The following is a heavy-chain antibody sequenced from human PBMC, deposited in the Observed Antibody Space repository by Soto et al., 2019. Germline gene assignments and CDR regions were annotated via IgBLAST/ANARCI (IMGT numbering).Heavy chain of an antibody. Sequence: GGSLRLSCAASGFTFSSYAMSWVRQAPGKGLEWVPAISGSGGSTYYADSVKGRFTISRDNSKNTLYLQMNSLRAEDTAVYYCAKTKGYYDSSGYFNWFDPWGQGTLVTVSS. CDR2: ISGSGGST. CDR1: GFTFSSYA. D-gene: IGHD3-22*01. J-gene: IGHJ5*02. V-gene: IGHV3-23*01. CDR3: AKTKGYYDSSGYFNWFDP.